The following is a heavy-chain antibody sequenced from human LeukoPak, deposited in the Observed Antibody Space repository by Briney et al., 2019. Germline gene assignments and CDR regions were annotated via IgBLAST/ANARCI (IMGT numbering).Heavy chain of an antibody. D-gene: IGHD3-22*01. CDR1: GFTFSSYA. J-gene: IGHJ4*02. Sequence: PGRSLRLSCAASGFTFSSYAMHWVRQAPGKGLEWVAVISYDGSNKYYADSVKGRFTISRDNSKNTLYLQMNSLRAEDTAVYYCAKGYYDSSGYYRFDYWGQGTLVTVSS. V-gene: IGHV3-30-3*01. CDR3: AKGYYDSSGYYRFDY. CDR2: ISYDGSNK.